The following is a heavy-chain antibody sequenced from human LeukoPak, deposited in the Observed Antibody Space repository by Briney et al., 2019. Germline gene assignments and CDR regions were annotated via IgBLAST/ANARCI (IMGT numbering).Heavy chain of an antibody. CDR1: GGSVSSGTYY. J-gene: IGHJ4*02. Sequence: SQTLSLTCTVSGGSVSSGTYYWSWIRQPPGKGLEWIGYIYYSGSTNYNPSLKSRVTISVDTSKNQFSLKLSSVTAADTAVYYCARDRVRGNSNPFFDYWGQGTLVTVSS. CDR3: ARDRVRGNSNPFFDY. V-gene: IGHV4-61*01. CDR2: IYYSGST. D-gene: IGHD4-11*01.